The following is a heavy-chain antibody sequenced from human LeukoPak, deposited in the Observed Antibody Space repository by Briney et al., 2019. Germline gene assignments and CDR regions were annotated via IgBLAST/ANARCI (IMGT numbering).Heavy chain of an antibody. Sequence: GGSLRLSCAASGFTFSSYGMHWVRQAPGKGLEWVAVISYDGSNKYYADSVKGRFTISRDNSKNTLYLQMNSLRAEDTAVYYCAILRASYDYVWGSYATNAFDIWGQGTMVTVSS. J-gene: IGHJ3*02. D-gene: IGHD3-16*01. CDR2: ISYDGSNK. CDR1: GFTFSSYG. CDR3: AILRASYDYVWGSYATNAFDI. V-gene: IGHV3-30*03.